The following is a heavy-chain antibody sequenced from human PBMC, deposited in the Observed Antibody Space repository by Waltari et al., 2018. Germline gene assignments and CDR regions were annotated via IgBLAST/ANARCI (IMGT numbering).Heavy chain of an antibody. Sequence: EVQLVESGGGVVQHGGSLRLSCAASGFTFSSYAMSWVRQAPGKGLEWVSAISGSGGSTYYADSVKCRFTIASDNSKNTLYLQMYSLRAEYTAVYYCATAPSYCSGSHYYFDYWGQGTLVTVSS. CDR3: ATAPSYCSGSHYYFDY. J-gene: IGHJ4*02. CDR2: ISGSGGST. D-gene: IGHD3-10*01. CDR1: GFTFSSYA. V-gene: IGHV3-23*04.